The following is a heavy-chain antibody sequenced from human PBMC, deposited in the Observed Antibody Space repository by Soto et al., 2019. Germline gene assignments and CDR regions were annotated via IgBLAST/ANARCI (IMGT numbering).Heavy chain of an antibody. CDR1: GYTFTSYG. CDR3: ARSGTSYYDFWSGYYKVGHYYFDY. V-gene: IGHV1-18*01. D-gene: IGHD3-3*01. Sequence: QVQLVQSGAEVKKPGASVKVSCKASGYTFTSYGISWVRQAPGQGLEWMGWISAYNGNTNYAQKLQGRVTMTTDTSTSTAYMELRSLRSDDTAVYYCARSGTSYYDFWSGYYKVGHYYFDYWGQGTLVTVSS. CDR2: ISAYNGNT. J-gene: IGHJ4*02.